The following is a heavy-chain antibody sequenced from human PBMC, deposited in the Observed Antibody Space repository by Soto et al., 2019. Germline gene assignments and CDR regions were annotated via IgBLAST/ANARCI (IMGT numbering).Heavy chain of an antibody. CDR3: GRDWLAIDS. J-gene: IGHJ4*02. D-gene: IGHD6-19*01. CDR1: GFSFNSYG. V-gene: IGHV3-33*01. Sequence: QVQLVESGGGVVQPGRSLRLSCAASGFSFNSYGRHWVRQAPGKGLEWVAVIWYDGSNKYYADSAKGRFTISRDNSKNTLYLQMNTLRAEDTAVYYCGRDWLAIDSWGQGTLVTVSS. CDR2: IWYDGSNK.